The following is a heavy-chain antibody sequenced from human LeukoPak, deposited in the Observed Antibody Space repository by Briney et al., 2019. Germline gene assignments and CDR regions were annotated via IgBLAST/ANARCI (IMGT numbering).Heavy chain of an antibody. V-gene: IGHV3-9*03. CDR3: AKGLLYCSSTSCHYGAFDI. CDR1: GFTFDDYA. CDR2: ISWNSGSI. D-gene: IGHD2-2*01. Sequence: PGGSLRLSCAASGFTFDDYAMHWVRQAPGKGLEWVSGISWNSGSIGYADSVKGRFTISRDNAKNSLYLQMNSLRAEDMALYYCAKGLLYCSSTSCHYGAFDIWGQGTMVTVSS. J-gene: IGHJ3*02.